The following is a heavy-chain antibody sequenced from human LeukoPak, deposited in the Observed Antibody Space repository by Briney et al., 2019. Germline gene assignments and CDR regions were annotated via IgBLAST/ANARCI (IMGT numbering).Heavy chain of an antibody. CDR2: INPSGGST. CDR1: GYTFTSYY. Sequence: ASVKVSCKASGYTFTSYYMHWVRQAPGQGLEWMGIINPSGGSTSYAQKFQGRVTMTRDMSTSTVYMELSSLRSEDTAVYYCARVYSSSWLLQSGAYFDYWGQGTLVTVSS. CDR3: ARVYSSSWLLQSGAYFDY. V-gene: IGHV1-46*01. D-gene: IGHD6-13*01. J-gene: IGHJ4*02.